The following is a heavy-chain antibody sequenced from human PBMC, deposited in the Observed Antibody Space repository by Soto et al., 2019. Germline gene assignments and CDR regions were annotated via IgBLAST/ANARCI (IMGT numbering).Heavy chain of an antibody. V-gene: IGHV3-21*01. CDR2: ISSSSSYI. CDR1: GFTFSSYS. D-gene: IGHD3-10*01. J-gene: IGHJ6*02. CDR3: ARAFYGSGSYADV. Sequence: GGSLRLSCAASGFTFSSYSMNWVRQAPGKGLEWVSSISSSSSYICYADSVKGRFTISRDNAKNSLYLQMNSLRAEDTAVYYCARAFYGSGSYADVWGQGTTVTVYS.